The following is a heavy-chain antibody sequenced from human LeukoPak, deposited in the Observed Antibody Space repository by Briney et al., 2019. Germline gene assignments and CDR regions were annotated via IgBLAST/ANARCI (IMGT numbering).Heavy chain of an antibody. V-gene: IGHV3-64D*09. D-gene: IGHD3/OR15-3a*01. CDR2: ISYNGGST. Sequence: SLRLFREASVYINSSLATHWVRHASGRALEYVSAISYNGGSTYYANSVKDRFTISRDNSKNTLYLQMSSLRPEDTAVFYCVRRTGNYFDYWGQGTLVTVSS. CDR3: VRRTGNYFDY. J-gene: IGHJ4*02. CDR1: VYINSSLA.